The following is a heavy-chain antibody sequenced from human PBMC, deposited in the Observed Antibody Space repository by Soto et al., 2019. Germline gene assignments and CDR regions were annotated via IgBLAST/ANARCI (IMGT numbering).Heavy chain of an antibody. CDR2: IWYDGSNK. D-gene: IGHD6-13*01. CDR3: VRDRGRSWPGINFVY. V-gene: IGHV3-33*01. Sequence: HPGGSLRLSCAASGFTFSSYGMHWVRQAPGKGLEWVAVIWYDGSNKYYADSVKGRFTISRDNSKNTLYLQMNSLRAEDTAVYYCVRDRGRSWPGINFVYLCQGTLVTVST. J-gene: IGHJ4*02. CDR1: GFTFSSYG.